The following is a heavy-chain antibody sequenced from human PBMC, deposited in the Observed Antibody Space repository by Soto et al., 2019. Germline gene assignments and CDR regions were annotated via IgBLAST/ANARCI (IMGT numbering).Heavy chain of an antibody. D-gene: IGHD6-13*01. CDR1: GFTFSGSA. V-gene: IGHV3-48*01. Sequence: GGSLRLSCAASGFTFSGSAMHWVRQASGKGLEWVSYISGSSSTIYYADSVKGRVTMTRDTSTSTVYMELSSLRSEDTAVYYCARDSIAAAGRYFDYWGQGTLVTVSS. CDR3: ARDSIAAAGRYFDY. CDR2: ISGSSSTI. J-gene: IGHJ4*02.